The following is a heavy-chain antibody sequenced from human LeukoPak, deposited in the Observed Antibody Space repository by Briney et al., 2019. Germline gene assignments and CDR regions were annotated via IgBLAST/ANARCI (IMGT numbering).Heavy chain of an antibody. V-gene: IGHV4-30-2*01. CDR3: ARGGATDWFDP. CDR1: GGSISSGGYS. Sequence: SQTLSLTCAVSGGSISSGGYSWSWIRQPPGKGLEWIGYIYHSGSTYYNPSLKSRVTISVDRSKNQFSLKQSSVTAADTAVYYCARGGATDWFDPWGQGTLVTVSS. J-gene: IGHJ5*02. D-gene: IGHD5-12*01. CDR2: IYHSGST.